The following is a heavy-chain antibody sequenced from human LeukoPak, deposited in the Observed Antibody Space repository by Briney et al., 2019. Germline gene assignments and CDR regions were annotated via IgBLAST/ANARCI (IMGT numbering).Heavy chain of an antibody. V-gene: IGHV6-1*01. J-gene: IGHJ5*02. D-gene: IGHD6-19*01. CDR1: GDSVSNNGAS. Sequence: SQTLSLTCAISGDSVSNNGASWNWIRQSPSRGLEWLGRTYYRTRWYFDYAVSVRSRATINPDTSKNQFSLQLDSVTPEDTAVYYCARGDAGWYVSVFDPWGQGTLVTVSS. CDR2: TYYRTRWYF. CDR3: ARGDAGWYVSVFDP.